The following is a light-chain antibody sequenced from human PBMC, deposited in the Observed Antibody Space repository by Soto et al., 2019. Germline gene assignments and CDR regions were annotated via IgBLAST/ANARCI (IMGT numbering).Light chain of an antibody. Sequence: DIVMTQSPLSLPVTLGQPAPISCRSSQSLVYSDGNTYLNCFQQRAGHSPRRLIYKASNRASGVPNRFSRSGSVSYFTLKISRVEAEDVGVYYCMQATHWPPGTVGQGTKVDIK. J-gene: IGKJ1*01. CDR2: KAS. CDR1: QSLVYSDGNTY. CDR3: MQATHWPPGT. V-gene: IGKV2-30*01.